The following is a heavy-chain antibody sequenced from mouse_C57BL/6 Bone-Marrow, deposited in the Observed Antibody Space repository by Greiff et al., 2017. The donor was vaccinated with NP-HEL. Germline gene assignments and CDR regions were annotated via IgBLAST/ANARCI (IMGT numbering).Heavy chain of an antibody. CDR1: GYSITNGNHW. CDR3: ARGDYYGSSFFFDY. Sequence: EVKLQESGPALVKPSQTVSLTCTVTGYSITNGNHWWNWIRQVSGSKLEWIGYISSSGSTDSNPSLKSRISITRDTSKNQLFLQLNSVTTEDIATYYCARGDYYGSSFFFDYWGQGTTLTVSS. D-gene: IGHD1-1*01. CDR2: ISSSGST. J-gene: IGHJ2*01. V-gene: IGHV3-4*01.